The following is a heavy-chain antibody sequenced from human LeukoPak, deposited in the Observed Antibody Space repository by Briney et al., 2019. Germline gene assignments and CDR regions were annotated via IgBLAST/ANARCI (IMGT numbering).Heavy chain of an antibody. Sequence: SETLSLTCTVSGGSISSSSYYWSWIRQPPGKGLEWIGEINHSGSTNYNPSLKSRVTISVDTSKNQFSLKLSSVTAADTAVYYCARGEYSSHRRAFDIWGQGTMVTVSS. CDR1: GGSISSSSYY. CDR2: INHSGST. CDR3: ARGEYSSHRRAFDI. D-gene: IGHD6-6*01. J-gene: IGHJ3*02. V-gene: IGHV4-39*07.